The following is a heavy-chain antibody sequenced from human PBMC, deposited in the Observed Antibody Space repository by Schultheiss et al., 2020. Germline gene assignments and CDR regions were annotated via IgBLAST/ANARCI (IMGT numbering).Heavy chain of an antibody. J-gene: IGHJ5*02. Sequence: SQTLSLTCTVSGGSINSGNYSWNWIRQPAGKGLEWIGRIYTSGSTNYHPSLKSRVTISVDTSKNQFSLKLSSVTAADTAVYYCARDRGGWFDPWGQGTLVTVSS. CDR2: IYTSGST. D-gene: IGHD3-3*01. CDR1: GGSINSGNYS. V-gene: IGHV4-61*02. CDR3: ARDRGGWFDP.